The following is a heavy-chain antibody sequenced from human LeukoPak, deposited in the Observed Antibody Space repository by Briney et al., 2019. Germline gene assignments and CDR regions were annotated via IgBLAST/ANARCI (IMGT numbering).Heavy chain of an antibody. CDR3: ARESRVSGDY. CDR1: GYTFTGYY. Sequence: GASVKVSCKASGYTFTGYYMHWVRQAPRQGLEWMGRIDPNSGGTKYAQKFQGRVTMTRDTSINTAYMELSSLRSDDMAVYYCARESRVSGDYWGQGTLVTVSS. CDR2: IDPNSGGT. J-gene: IGHJ4*02. V-gene: IGHV1-2*06. D-gene: IGHD2-8*01.